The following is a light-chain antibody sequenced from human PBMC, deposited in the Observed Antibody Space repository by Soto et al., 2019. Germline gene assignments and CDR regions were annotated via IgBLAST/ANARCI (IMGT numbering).Light chain of an antibody. CDR2: KAS. CDR1: QSISSW. CDR3: QQYNSYWT. V-gene: IGKV1-5*03. J-gene: IGKJ1*01. Sequence: DIQMTQSPSTLSASVGDRVTITCRASQSISSWLAWYQQKPGKAPNLLIYKASSLEGGVPSRFSGSGSGTEFTLTISSLQPDEFATYYCQQYNSYWTFGQGTKVEIK.